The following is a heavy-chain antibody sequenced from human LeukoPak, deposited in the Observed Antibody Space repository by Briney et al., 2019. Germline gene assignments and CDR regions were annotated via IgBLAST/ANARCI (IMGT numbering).Heavy chain of an antibody. CDR3: ARDLTYYDSSPVSY. V-gene: IGHV3-11*01. CDR1: GFTFSDYY. D-gene: IGHD3-22*01. CDR2: ISSSGSTI. J-gene: IGHJ4*02. Sequence: GGSLRLSCAASGFTFSDYYMSWIRQAPGKGLEWVPYISSSGSTIYYADSVKGRFTISRDNAKNSLYLQMNSLRAEDTAVYYCARDLTYYDSSPVSYWGQGTLVTVSS.